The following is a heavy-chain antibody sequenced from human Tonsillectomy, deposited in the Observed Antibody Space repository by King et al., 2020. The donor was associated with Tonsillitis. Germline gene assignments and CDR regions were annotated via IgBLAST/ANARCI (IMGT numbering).Heavy chain of an antibody. D-gene: IGHD6-13*01. Sequence: AQLVQSGGGLIQPGGSLRLSCAASGFTVSSNYMSWVRQAPGKGLEWVSVIYSGGSTYYADSVKGRFTISRDNSKNTLYLQMNSLRAEDTAVYYCARGVKSWSYYYYGMDVWGQGTTVTVSS. CDR3: ARGVKSWSYYYYGMDV. V-gene: IGHV3-53*01. CDR2: IYSGGST. CDR1: GFTVSSNY. J-gene: IGHJ6*02.